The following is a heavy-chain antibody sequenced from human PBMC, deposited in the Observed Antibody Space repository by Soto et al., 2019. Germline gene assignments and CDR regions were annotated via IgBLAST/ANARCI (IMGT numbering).Heavy chain of an antibody. CDR3: ARLEGLATISYSFDL. V-gene: IGHV4-39*01. CDR1: DDSINSDKYY. CDR2: IDYRGNA. Sequence: QLQLQESGPGLVKPSETLSLTCSVSDDSINSDKYYWGWIRQPPGKGLEWIGSIDYRGNAYYNPSPQTRVTISLDTSKSQCSPKLNSVPAADSAAYFCARLEGLATISYSFDLWGPGALGTASS. J-gene: IGHJ4*02. D-gene: IGHD3-9*01.